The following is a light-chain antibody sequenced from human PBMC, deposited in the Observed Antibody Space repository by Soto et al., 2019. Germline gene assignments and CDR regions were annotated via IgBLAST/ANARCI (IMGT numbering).Light chain of an antibody. CDR3: NSFTSTSTYV. CDR2: EVT. CDR1: SSDVGGYNY. V-gene: IGLV2-14*01. Sequence: QSVLTQPASVSGSPGQSITISCTGTSSDVGGYNYVSWYQQHPGKAPKLMIYEVTNRPSGVSNRFSGSKSDNTASLTISGLQAEDEADYYCNSFTSTSTYVFGPGTKLTVL. J-gene: IGLJ1*01.